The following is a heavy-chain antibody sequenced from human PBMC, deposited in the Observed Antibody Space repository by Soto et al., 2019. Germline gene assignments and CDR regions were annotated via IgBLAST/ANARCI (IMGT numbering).Heavy chain of an antibody. D-gene: IGHD2-8*01. CDR2: IIPILGIA. CDR3: ARMANGVVSAADY. CDR1: GGTFSSYT. Sequence: QVPLVQSGAEVKKPGSSVKVSCKASGGTFSSYTISWVRQAPGQGLEWMGRIIPILGIANYAQKFQGRVTITADKSTSTAYMELSSLRSEDTAVYYCARMANGVVSAADYWGQGTLVTVSS. J-gene: IGHJ4*02. V-gene: IGHV1-69*02.